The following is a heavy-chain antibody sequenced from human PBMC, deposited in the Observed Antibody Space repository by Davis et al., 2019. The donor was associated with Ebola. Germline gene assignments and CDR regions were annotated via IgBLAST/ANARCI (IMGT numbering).Heavy chain of an antibody. CDR3: ADVHRGY. D-gene: IGHD6-6*01. Sequence: SETLSLTCTVSGYSISSSYYWSWIRQPPGKGLEWIGYIYYSGSTNYNPSLKSRVTISIDASKNQFSLKLSSVTAADTAVYYCADVHRGYWGQGTLVTVSS. CDR1: GYSISSSYY. CDR2: IYYSGST. V-gene: IGHV4-61*01. J-gene: IGHJ4*02.